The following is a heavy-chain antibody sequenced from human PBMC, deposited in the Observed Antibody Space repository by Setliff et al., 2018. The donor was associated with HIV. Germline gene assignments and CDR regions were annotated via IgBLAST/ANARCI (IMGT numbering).Heavy chain of an antibody. V-gene: IGHV1-3*01. D-gene: IGHD1-26*01. J-gene: IGHJ3*02. Sequence: ASVKVSCKASGYTFTNYAMHWVRQAPGQRLEWMGWINPDKGNTKYSQKFQATVTITRDTSAGTAYMELSSLRSEDTAVYYCARGRVLSGSYYMNAFGIWGQGTMVT. CDR1: GYTFTNYA. CDR2: INPDKGNT. CDR3: ARGRVLSGSYYMNAFGI.